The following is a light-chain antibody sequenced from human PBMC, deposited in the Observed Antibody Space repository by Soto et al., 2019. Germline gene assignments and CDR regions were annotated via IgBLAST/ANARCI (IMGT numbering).Light chain of an antibody. V-gene: IGLV2-14*01. J-gene: IGLJ1*01. CDR3: SSFTTDSTYV. Sequence: QSALTQPASVSGSHGQSITISCTGTSSDVGANIVVSWYQQHPCKVPKLMIYTVSSRPSGVSQRFSGSKSGNTASLTISGLQAEDEADYYGSSFTTDSTYVFGTGTKLTVL. CDR1: SSDVGANIV. CDR2: TVS.